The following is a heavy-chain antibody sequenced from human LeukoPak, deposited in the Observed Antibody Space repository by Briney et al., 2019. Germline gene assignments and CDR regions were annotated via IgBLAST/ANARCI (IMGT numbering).Heavy chain of an antibody. J-gene: IGHJ6*03. Sequence: SETLSLTCAVYGGSFSGYYWSWIRQPPGKGLEWIGEINHSGSTNYNPSLKSRVTISVDTSMNQFSLKLSSVTAADTAVYYCARGYCTNGVCSENYYYYYMDVWGKGTTVTVSS. CDR2: INHSGST. V-gene: IGHV4-34*01. D-gene: IGHD2-8*01. CDR3: ARGYCTNGVCSENYYYYYMDV. CDR1: GGSFSGYY.